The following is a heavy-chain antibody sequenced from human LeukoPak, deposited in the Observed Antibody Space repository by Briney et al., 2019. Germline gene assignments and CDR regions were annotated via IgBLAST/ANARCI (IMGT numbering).Heavy chain of an antibody. Sequence: PSETLSLTCTVSGGSISSGGYFWVWIRQPPGKGLEWIGSIYYSGSTYYNPSLKSRVTISVDTSKNQFSLKLRSVTAADTAVYYCARWEGLIHNFDYWGQGTLVAVSS. CDR2: IYYSGST. J-gene: IGHJ4*02. CDR3: ARWEGLIHNFDY. D-gene: IGHD3-10*01. CDR1: GGSISSGGYF. V-gene: IGHV4-39*01.